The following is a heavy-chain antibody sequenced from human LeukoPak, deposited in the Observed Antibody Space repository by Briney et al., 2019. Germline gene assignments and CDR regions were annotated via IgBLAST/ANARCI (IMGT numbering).Heavy chain of an antibody. CDR2: IKSKTDGGTT. D-gene: IGHD1-1*01. CDR1: GFPLRKAW. J-gene: IGHJ4*02. CDR3: TTDPRNGYYFDY. V-gene: IGHV3-15*01. Sequence: SGGSFTFYCPAAGFPLRKAWINWVRQAPGKGLKWIGRIKSKTDGGTTDYAAPVKGRFTISRDDSTDTLYLQLNSLKTEDTAIYYCTTDPRNGYYFDYWGQGTLVTVSS.